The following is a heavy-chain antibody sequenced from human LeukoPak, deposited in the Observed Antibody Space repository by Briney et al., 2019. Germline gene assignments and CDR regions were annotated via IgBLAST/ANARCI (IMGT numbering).Heavy chain of an antibody. J-gene: IGHJ5*02. CDR3: ARGLRRVVVPAAIPVWLDP. CDR2: IYYSGST. CDR1: GGSISSYY. D-gene: IGHD2-2*02. V-gene: IGHV4-59*12. Sequence: SETLSLTCTVSGGSISSYYWSWIRQPPGKGLEWIGYIYYSGSTNYNPSLKSRVTISVDTSKNQFSLKLSSVTAADTAVYYCARGLRRVVVPAAIPVWLDPWGQGTLVTVSS.